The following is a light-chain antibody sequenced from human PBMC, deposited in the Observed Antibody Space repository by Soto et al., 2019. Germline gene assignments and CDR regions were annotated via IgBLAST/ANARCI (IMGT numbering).Light chain of an antibody. CDR2: GAS. V-gene: IGKV3-15*01. J-gene: IGKJ4*01. Sequence: EIVVTQSPATLSVSPGERTTLSCRASQSVSSNLAWYQQKPGQAPRLLIYGASTRATGIPARFSGRGSGTEFTLTINSLHSEDFAVYYCQEYNNWPPITFGGGTKVEIK. CDR3: QEYNNWPPIT. CDR1: QSVSSN.